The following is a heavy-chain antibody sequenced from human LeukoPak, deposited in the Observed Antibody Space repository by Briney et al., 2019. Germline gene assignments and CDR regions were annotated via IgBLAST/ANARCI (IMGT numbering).Heavy chain of an antibody. CDR2: IYYSGST. J-gene: IGHJ5*02. V-gene: IGHV4-59*12. CDR3: AREKGHYSSSWYGWFDP. CDR1: GGPISSYY. Sequence: RTSETLSLTCTVSGGPISSYYWSWIRQPPGKGLEWIGYIYYSGSTNYNPSLKSRVTISVDTSKNQFSLKLSSVTAADTAVYYCAREKGHYSSSWYGWFDPWGQGTLVTVSS. D-gene: IGHD6-13*01.